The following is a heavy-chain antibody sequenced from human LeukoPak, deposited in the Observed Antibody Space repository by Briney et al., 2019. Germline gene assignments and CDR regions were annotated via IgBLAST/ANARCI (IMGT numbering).Heavy chain of an antibody. CDR1: GYTFTNHG. V-gene: IGHV1-18*01. D-gene: IGHD6-13*01. CDR3: ARDEWQQLALFEH. Sequence: ASVKVSCKASGYTFTNHGISWVRQAPGQGLEWMGWISGYNGNTNYAQKFQGRVTMTTDTSTNTAYMELRSLRSDDTAVYYCARDEWQQLALFEHWGQGTLVTVSS. J-gene: IGHJ4*02. CDR2: ISGYNGNT.